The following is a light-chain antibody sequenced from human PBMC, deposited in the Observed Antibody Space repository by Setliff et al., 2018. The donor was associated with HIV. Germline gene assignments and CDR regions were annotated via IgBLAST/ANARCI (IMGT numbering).Light chain of an antibody. CDR2: DVT. J-gene: IGLJ1*01. CDR1: SSDVGGYNY. V-gene: IGLV2-14*03. CDR3: CSYAGSYTSFYV. Sequence: QSALTQPGSVSGSPGQSISISCTGTSSDVGGYNYVSWYQQHPGKAPNVVIYDVTNRPSGISNRFSGSKSGNMASLTISGLQAEDEAVYYCCSYAGSYTSFYVFGTGTKVTVL.